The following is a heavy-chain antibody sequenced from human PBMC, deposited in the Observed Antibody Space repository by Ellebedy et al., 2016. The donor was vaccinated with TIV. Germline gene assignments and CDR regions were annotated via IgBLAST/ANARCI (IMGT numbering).Heavy chain of an antibody. CDR2: IHYSGSI. CDR3: SRGTDAYKAGNY. J-gene: IGHJ4*02. CDR1: GRSFSDYY. V-gene: IGHV4-34*01. Sequence: SETLSLXCAVYGRSFSDYYWSCIRQLPGKGLEWIGEIHYSGSIDYNPSLKNRLTISVDASKGQSSLRLTSVTAADTAFYYCSRGTDAYKAGNYWGQGTLVIVSS. D-gene: IGHD5-24*01.